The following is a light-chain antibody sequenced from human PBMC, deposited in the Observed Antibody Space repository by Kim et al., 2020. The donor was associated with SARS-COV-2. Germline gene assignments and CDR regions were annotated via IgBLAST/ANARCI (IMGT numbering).Light chain of an antibody. V-gene: IGKV3-11*01. CDR3: QQLSNWPLT. CDR2: DVS. CDR1: QRVIRY. J-gene: IGKJ4*01. Sequence: LSPGDTATLSCRASQRVIRYLDWYQQKPGQAPRLLMYDVSNRATGIPTRFSGSGSGTDFTLTISSLEPEDFAVYYCQQLSNWPLTFGGGTKVDIK.